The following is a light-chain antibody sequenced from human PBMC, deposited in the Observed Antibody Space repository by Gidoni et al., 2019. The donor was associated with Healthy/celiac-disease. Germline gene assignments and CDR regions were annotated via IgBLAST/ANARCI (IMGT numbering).Light chain of an antibody. CDR1: QSVSSN. CDR3: QQYNNWPPWT. V-gene: IGKV3-15*01. Sequence: EIVMTQSPATLSVSPGERATLSCRASQSVSSNLAWYQQKPGQAPRLLIYGASTRATGIPARFSGSGSGTEFTLTIGSLQSEDFAVYYCQQYNNWPPWTFXQXTKVEIK. J-gene: IGKJ1*01. CDR2: GAS.